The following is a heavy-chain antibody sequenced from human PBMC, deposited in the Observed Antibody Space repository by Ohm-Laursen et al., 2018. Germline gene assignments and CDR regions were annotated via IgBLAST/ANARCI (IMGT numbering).Heavy chain of an antibody. CDR1: GFTFSSYG. Sequence: SLRLSCAAPGFTFSSYGMHWVRQAPGKGLERVAVIWYDGSNKYYADSVKGRFTISRDNSKNTLYLQMSSLRSEDTAVYYCARDLHTNGAVAGDYWGQGTLVTVSS. CDR3: ARDLHTNGAVAGDY. CDR2: IWYDGSNK. V-gene: IGHV3-33*01. D-gene: IGHD6-19*01. J-gene: IGHJ4*02.